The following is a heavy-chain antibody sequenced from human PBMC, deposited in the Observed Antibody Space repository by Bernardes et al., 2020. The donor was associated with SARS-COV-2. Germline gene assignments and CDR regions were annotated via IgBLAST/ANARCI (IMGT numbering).Heavy chain of an antibody. V-gene: IGHV4-39*01. Sequence: SETLSLTCTVSGGSISSRSYYWGWIRQPPGKGLEWIGSINFSGTTYYNPSLKSRVTISVDTSKNQFSLKLSSVTAADTAVYYCARHYAVVRILEWHPSGGMDVWGQGTTVTVSS. D-gene: IGHD3-3*01. J-gene: IGHJ6*02. CDR1: GGSISSRSYY. CDR3: ARHYAVVRILEWHPSGGMDV. CDR2: INFSGTT.